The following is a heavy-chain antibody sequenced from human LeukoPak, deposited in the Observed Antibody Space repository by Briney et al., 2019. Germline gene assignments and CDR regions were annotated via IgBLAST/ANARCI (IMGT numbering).Heavy chain of an antibody. CDR3: AKPARTDAFDI. CDR1: GFMFIGYG. J-gene: IGHJ3*02. V-gene: IGHV3-30*02. D-gene: IGHD1-14*01. CDR2: IRYDGRHE. Sequence: QTGGSLRLSCEASGFMFIGYGMHWVRQTPGEGLEWVAFIRYDGRHEYYTDSVKGRFTISRDNSKNTLYLQMNSLRAEDAAVYYCAKPARTDAFDIWGQGTMITVSS.